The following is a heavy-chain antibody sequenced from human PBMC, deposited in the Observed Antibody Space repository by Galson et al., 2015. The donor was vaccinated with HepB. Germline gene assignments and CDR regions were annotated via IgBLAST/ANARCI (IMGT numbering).Heavy chain of an antibody. CDR2: IIPMFGTT. J-gene: IGHJ6*02. Sequence: SVKVSCKASGGTFRSYVLSGVRQAPGQGLEWMGRIIPMFGTTNYAANFQARVTLSADASTNTVFMEVSSLRSEDTAIYYCAKMTTLSTGSHTHYYGMDVWGQGTTVTVSS. D-gene: IGHD4-17*01. CDR1: GGTFRSYV. V-gene: IGHV1-69*13. CDR3: AKMTTLSTGSHTHYYGMDV.